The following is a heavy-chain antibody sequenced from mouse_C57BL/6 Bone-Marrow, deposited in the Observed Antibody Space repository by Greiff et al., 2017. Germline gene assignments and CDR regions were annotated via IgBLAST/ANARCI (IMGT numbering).Heavy chain of an antibody. CDR2: IDPSDSYT. Sequence: VQLQQPGAELVRPGTSVKLSCKASGYTFTSYWMHWVKQRPGQGLEWIGVIDPSDSYTNYNQKFKGKATLTVDTSSSTAYMQLLSLTSEDSAVYYCARRIYYYGSSLAYWGQGTLVTVSA. V-gene: IGHV1-59*01. D-gene: IGHD1-1*01. CDR1: GYTFTSYW. J-gene: IGHJ3*01. CDR3: ARRIYYYGSSLAY.